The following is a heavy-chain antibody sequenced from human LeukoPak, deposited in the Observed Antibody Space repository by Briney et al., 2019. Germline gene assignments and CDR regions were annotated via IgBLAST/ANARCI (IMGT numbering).Heavy chain of an antibody. CDR2: INHSGST. D-gene: IGHD3-22*01. J-gene: IGHJ4*02. V-gene: IGHV4-34*01. CDR3: ARHQYYDASGYDY. CDR1: GGSFSGYY. Sequence: PSETLSLTCAVYGGSFSGYYWSWIRQPPGKGLEWIGEINHSGSTNYNPSLKSRVTISVGTSKNQFSLKLSPVTAADTAVYYCARHQYYDASGYDYWGQGTLVTVSS.